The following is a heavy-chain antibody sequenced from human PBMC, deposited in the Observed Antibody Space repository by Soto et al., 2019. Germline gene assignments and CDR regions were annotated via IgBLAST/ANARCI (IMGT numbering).Heavy chain of an antibody. V-gene: IGHV4-61*08. CDR2: IYYSGST. D-gene: IGHD6-13*01. CDR1: GGSISSGGYY. J-gene: IGHJ6*02. Sequence: PSETLSLTCTVSGGSISSGGYYWSWIRQPPGKGLEWIGYIYYSGSTNYNPSLKSRVTISIDTSKNQFSLKLSSVTAADTAVYYCARQSGSSWRNHYYYYGLDVWGQGTTVTVSS. CDR3: ARQSGSSWRNHYYYYGLDV.